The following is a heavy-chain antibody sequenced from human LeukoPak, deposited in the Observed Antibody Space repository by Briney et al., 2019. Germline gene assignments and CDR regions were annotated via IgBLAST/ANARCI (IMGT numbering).Heavy chain of an antibody. CDR2: IYYSGST. J-gene: IGHJ6*02. D-gene: IGHD2-2*01. V-gene: IGHV4-39*01. Sequence: SETLSLTCTVSGGSISSSSYYWGWIRQPPGKGLEWIGCIYYSGSTYYNPSLKSRVTISVDTSKNQFSLKLSSVAAADTAVYYSARHGVPAAREDYYYYGMDVWGQGTTVTVSS. CDR1: GGSISSSSYY. CDR3: ARHGVPAAREDYYYYGMDV.